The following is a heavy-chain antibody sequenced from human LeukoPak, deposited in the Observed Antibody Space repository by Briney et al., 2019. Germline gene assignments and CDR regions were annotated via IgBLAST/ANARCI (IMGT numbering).Heavy chain of an antibody. CDR2: INPSGGST. CDR3: ARVREVNYYDSSGYHHAFDI. Sequence: ASVKVSCKPSGYTFTSYGISWGRQAPGQGLEWMGIINPSGGSTSYEQKFQGRVTMTRDTSTSTVYMELSSLRSEDTAVYYCARVREVNYYDSSGYHHAFDIWGQGTMVTVSS. D-gene: IGHD3-22*01. J-gene: IGHJ3*02. V-gene: IGHV1-46*01. CDR1: GYTFTSYG.